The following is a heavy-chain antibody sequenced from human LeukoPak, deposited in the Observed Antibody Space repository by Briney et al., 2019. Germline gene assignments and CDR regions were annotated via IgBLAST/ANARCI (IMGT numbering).Heavy chain of an antibody. CDR2: FDPEDGET. CDR3: ATLGRELWYFDL. D-gene: IGHD1-26*01. Sequence: ASAKVSCKVSGYTLTELSMHWVRQAPGKGLEWMGGFDPEDGETIYAQKFQGRVTMTEDTATDTAYMELSSLRSEDTAVYYCATLGRELWYFDLWGRGTLVTVSS. J-gene: IGHJ2*01. V-gene: IGHV1-24*01. CDR1: GYTLTELS.